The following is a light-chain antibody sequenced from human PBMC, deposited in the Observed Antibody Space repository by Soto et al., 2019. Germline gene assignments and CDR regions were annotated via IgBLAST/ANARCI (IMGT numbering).Light chain of an antibody. CDR1: QSISSW. Sequence: DIQMTQSPSTLSASVGVRVTITCRASQSISSWLAWYQQKPGKAPKLLIYDASSLESGVPSRFSGSGSGTEFTLTIRRLQPDDFATYYCQQYNSYPYTFRQGTKLEIK. J-gene: IGKJ2*01. CDR3: QQYNSYPYT. V-gene: IGKV1-5*01. CDR2: DAS.